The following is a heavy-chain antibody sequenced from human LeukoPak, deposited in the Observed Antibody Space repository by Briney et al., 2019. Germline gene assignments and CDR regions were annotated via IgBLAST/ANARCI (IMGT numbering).Heavy chain of an antibody. CDR2: IDTNTGNP. CDR3: ANCYDSSGFFAY. D-gene: IGHD3-22*01. Sequence: ASVKVSCKGSGYTFTKYAFSWVRQAPGQRLEYMGWIDTNTGNPTYAQGFTGRFVFSLDTSVSTAYLQISSLKAEDSAIYFCANCYDSSGFFAYWGQGTLVTVSS. CDR1: GYTFTKYA. V-gene: IGHV7-4-1*02. J-gene: IGHJ4*02.